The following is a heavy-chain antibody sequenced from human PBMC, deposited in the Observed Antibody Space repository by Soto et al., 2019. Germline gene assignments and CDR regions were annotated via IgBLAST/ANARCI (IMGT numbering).Heavy chain of an antibody. J-gene: IGHJ4*02. Sequence: GGSLRLSCAASGFTFSSYAMHWVRQAPGKGLEWVAVISYDGSNKYYADSVKGRFTISRDNSKNTLYLQMNSLRAEDTAVYYCARDFLRFGLLYYFDYWGPGTLVTVSS. CDR1: GFTFSSYA. D-gene: IGHD2-15*01. CDR2: ISYDGSNK. CDR3: ARDFLRFGLLYYFDY. V-gene: IGHV3-30-3*01.